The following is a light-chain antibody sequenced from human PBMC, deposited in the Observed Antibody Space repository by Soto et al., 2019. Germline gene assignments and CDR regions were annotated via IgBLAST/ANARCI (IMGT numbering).Light chain of an antibody. CDR1: SSNIGSNT. Sequence: QSVLTQPPSASGTPGQRVTISCSGSSSNIGSNTVSWYLQLPGTAPKLLIYSSNQRPSGVPDRFSGSKSDTSASLAISGIHSEDEADYSCAAWDESLNALVFGTGTKVTVL. CDR3: AAWDESLNALV. J-gene: IGLJ1*01. CDR2: SSN. V-gene: IGLV1-44*01.